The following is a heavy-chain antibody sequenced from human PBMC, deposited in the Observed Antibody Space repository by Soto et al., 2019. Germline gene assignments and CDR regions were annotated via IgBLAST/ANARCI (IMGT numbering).Heavy chain of an antibody. CDR2: IYYSGST. CDR3: ARRYGGNFDY. J-gene: IGHJ4*02. D-gene: IGHD3-16*01. Sequence: QVQLQESGPGLVKPSETLSLTCTVSGGSISSYYWSWIRQPPGKGLEWIGYIYYSGSTNYNPSLKRRVTISVDTSKNQFSLKLSSVTAADTAVYYCARRYGGNFDYWGQGTLGTVSA. V-gene: IGHV4-59*12. CDR1: GGSISSYY.